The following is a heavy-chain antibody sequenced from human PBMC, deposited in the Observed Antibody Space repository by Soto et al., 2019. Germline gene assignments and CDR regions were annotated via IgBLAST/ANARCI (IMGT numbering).Heavy chain of an antibody. J-gene: IGHJ4*02. Sequence: QVQLVQSGAEVKKPGASVKVSCKASGYTFTSYAMHWVRQAPGQRLEWMGWINAGNGNTKYSQKFQGRVTITRDTSGSTAYVEVGSLRSEDTGVYYCGRGGGCSGGSCCSSSFDYWGQGTLVTVSS. V-gene: IGHV1-3*01. CDR1: GYTFTSYA. D-gene: IGHD2-15*01. CDR3: GRGGGCSGGSCCSSSFDY. CDR2: INAGNGNT.